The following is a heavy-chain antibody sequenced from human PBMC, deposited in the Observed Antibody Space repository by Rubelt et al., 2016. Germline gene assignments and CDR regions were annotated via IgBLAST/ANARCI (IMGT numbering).Heavy chain of an antibody. J-gene: IGHJ6*02. CDR3: ARTDDILTSDV. CDR2: INHSGST. V-gene: IGHV4-34*01. CDR1: GGSFSGYY. D-gene: IGHD3-9*01. Sequence: GGSFSGYYWSWIRQPPGKGLEWIGEINHSGSTNYNPSLKSRVTISVDTSKNQFSLKLSSVTAADTAVYYCARTDDILTSDVWGQGTTVTVSS.